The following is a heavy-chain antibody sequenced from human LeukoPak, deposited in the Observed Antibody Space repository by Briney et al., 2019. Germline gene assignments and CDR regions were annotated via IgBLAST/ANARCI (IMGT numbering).Heavy chain of an antibody. CDR1: GGSISSYY. Sequence: PSETLSLTCTVSGGSISSYYWSWIRQPPGKGLEWIGYIYYSGSTNYNPSLKSRVTISVDTSKNQFSLKLSSVTAADTAVYYCARAYCSSTSCWSDYWGQGTLVTVSS. CDR3: ARAYCSSTSCWSDY. J-gene: IGHJ4*02. D-gene: IGHD2-2*01. V-gene: IGHV4-59*01. CDR2: IYYSGST.